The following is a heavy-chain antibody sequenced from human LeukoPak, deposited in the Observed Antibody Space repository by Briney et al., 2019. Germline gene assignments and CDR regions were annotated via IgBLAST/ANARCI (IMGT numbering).Heavy chain of an antibody. J-gene: IGHJ4*02. CDR1: GFTFGDYA. CDR3: TRDWPDDSSGYHSYYFDY. CDR2: IRSKAYGGTT. V-gene: IGHV3-49*04. Sequence: GGSLRLSCTASGFTFGDYAMSWVRQAPGKGLEWVGFIRSKAYGGTTEYAASVKGRFTISRDDSKSIAYLQMNSLKTEDTAVYYCTRDWPDDSSGYHSYYFDYWGQGTLVTVSS. D-gene: IGHD3-22*01.